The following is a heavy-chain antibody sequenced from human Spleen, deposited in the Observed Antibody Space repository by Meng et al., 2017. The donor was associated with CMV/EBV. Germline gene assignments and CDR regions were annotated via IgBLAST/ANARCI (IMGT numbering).Heavy chain of an antibody. CDR1: WFTVLSNY. CDR3: AKDQRWLQNWFDP. J-gene: IGHJ5*02. V-gene: IGHV3-30*02. CDR2: IRYDGSNK. Sequence: AFWFTVLSNYFSWVRPAPGKGLEWVAFIRYDGSNKYYADSVKGRFTISRDNSKNTLYLQMNSLRAEDTAVYYCAKDQRWLQNWFDPWGQGTLVTVSS. D-gene: IGHD5-24*01.